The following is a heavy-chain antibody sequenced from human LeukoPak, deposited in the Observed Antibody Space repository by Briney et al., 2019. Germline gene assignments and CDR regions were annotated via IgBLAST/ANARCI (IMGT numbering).Heavy chain of an antibody. V-gene: IGHV1-18*01. D-gene: IGHD5-18*01. J-gene: IGHJ1*01. CDR1: GYTFTSFG. CDR2: ISAYNGNT. Sequence: ASVKVSCKASGYTFTSFGISWVRQAPGQGLEWMGWISAYNGNTNNTQKFQGRVTMTTDTSTNTAYMELRSLRSDDTAVYYCARDLYSSGPVGIWGQGTLVIVSS. CDR3: ARDLYSSGPVGI.